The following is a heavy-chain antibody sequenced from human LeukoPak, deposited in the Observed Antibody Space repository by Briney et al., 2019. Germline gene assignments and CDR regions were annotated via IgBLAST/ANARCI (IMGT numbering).Heavy chain of an antibody. J-gene: IGHJ6*03. CDR2: MNPNSGNT. Sequence: GASVKVFCKASGYTFTSYDINWVRQATGQGLEWMGWMNPNSGNTGYAQKFQGRVTITRNTSISTAYMELSSLRSEDTAVYYCARRAMGYYYYYYMDVWGKGTTVTVSS. CDR1: GYTFTSYD. CDR3: ARRAMGYYYYYYMDV. D-gene: IGHD5-18*01. V-gene: IGHV1-8*03.